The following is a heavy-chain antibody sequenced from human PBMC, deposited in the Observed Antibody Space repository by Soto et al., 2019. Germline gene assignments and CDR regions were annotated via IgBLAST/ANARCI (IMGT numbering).Heavy chain of an antibody. J-gene: IGHJ4*02. Sequence: EVQLVESGGGLVQPGRSLRLSCTASGFTFGDYAMSWVRQAPGKGLEWVGFIRSKAYGGTTEYAASVKGRFTISRDDSKSIAYLQMNSLKTEDTAVYYCTIDFWSGYWWGQGTLVTVSS. CDR3: TIDFWSGYW. V-gene: IGHV3-49*04. CDR2: IRSKAYGGTT. CDR1: GFTFGDYA. D-gene: IGHD3-3*01.